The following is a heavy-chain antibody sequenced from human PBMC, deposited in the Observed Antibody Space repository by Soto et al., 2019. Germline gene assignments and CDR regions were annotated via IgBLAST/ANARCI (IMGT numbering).Heavy chain of an antibody. CDR3: ARAPLEYCSGGSCPYSYFDY. V-gene: IGHV3-21*01. CDR1: GFTFSSYS. D-gene: IGHD2-15*01. CDR2: ISSSSSYI. Sequence: EVQLVESGGGLVKPGGSLRLSCAASGFTFSSYSMNWVRQAPGKGLEWVSSISSSSSYIYYADSVKGRFTISRDNAKNSLYLQMNSLRAEDTAVYYCARAPLEYCSGGSCPYSYFDYWGQGTLVTVSS. J-gene: IGHJ4*02.